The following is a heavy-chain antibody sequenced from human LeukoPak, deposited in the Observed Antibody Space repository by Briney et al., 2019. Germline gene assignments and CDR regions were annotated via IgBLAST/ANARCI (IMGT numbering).Heavy chain of an antibody. D-gene: IGHD3-3*01. J-gene: IGHJ4*02. V-gene: IGHV1-8*03. Sequence: ASVKVSCKASGYIFTSYDIKWVRQATGQGREWMGWMNPNRGNTGYTQKFQGRVTITRNTSIHTAYMELSSLRSADTAVYYYAIAVRGYYHFDYWGQGTLVTVSS. CDR3: AIAVRGYYHFDY. CDR1: GYIFTSYD. CDR2: MNPNRGNT.